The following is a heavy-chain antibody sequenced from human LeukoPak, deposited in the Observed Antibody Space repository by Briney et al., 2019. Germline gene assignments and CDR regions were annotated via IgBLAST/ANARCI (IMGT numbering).Heavy chain of an antibody. V-gene: IGHV1-69*13. Sequence: SVKVSSMASVGTFSSYTISLVRPALRERLEWMGGIILILVTANYAQKFQGRVTITADESTSTAYMELSRLRSEDTAVYYCARASGIAAAASHWGQGTLVTVSS. J-gene: IGHJ4*02. CDR1: VGTFSSYT. CDR3: ARASGIAAAASH. D-gene: IGHD6-13*01. CDR2: IILILVTA.